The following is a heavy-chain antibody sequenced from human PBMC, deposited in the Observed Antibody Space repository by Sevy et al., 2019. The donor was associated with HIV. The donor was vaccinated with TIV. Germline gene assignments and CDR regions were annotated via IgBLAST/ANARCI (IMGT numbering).Heavy chain of an antibody. CDR3: ATKGGLRPNDAVAV. J-gene: IGHJ3*01. Sequence: GGSLRLSCVVSGFSFSNYWMSWVRQAPGKGLEWVANIKQDGSEKYYVDSVKGRFTTSRDNAKNSLYLQMNSLRAEDTAVDYCATKGGLRPNDAVAVWGQGTMVTVSS. D-gene: IGHD3-16*01. CDR1: GFSFSNYW. V-gene: IGHV3-7*03. CDR2: IKQDGSEK.